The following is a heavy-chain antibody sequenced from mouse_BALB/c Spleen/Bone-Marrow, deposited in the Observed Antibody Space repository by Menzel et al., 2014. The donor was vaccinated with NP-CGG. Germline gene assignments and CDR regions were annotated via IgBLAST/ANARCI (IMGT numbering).Heavy chain of an antibody. CDR1: GFTFSSYG. J-gene: IGHJ2*01. Sequence: EVKLVESGGGLVKPGGSLKLSCAASGFTFSSYGMSWVRQTPEKRLEWVATISGGGSYTYYPDGVKGRFTISRDNAKNNLYLQMSSLRSEDTALYYCARQYGSSYFDYWGQGTTLTVSS. CDR2: ISGGGSYT. CDR3: ARQYGSSYFDY. D-gene: IGHD1-1*01. V-gene: IGHV5-9-2*01.